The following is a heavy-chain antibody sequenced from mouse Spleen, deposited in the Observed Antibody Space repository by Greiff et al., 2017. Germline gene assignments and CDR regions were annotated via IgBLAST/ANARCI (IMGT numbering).Heavy chain of an antibody. J-gene: IGHJ4*01. V-gene: IGHV5-9-2*01. D-gene: IGHD1-1*01. Sequence: EVQLVESGGGLVKPGGSLKLSCAASGFTFSSYGMSWVRQTPEKRLEWVATISGGGSYTYYPDSVKGRFTISRDNAKNNLYLQMSSLRSEDTALYYCARGVVSYYYAMDYWGQGTSVTVSS. CDR2: ISGGGSYT. CDR1: GFTFSSYG. CDR3: ARGVVSYYYAMDY.